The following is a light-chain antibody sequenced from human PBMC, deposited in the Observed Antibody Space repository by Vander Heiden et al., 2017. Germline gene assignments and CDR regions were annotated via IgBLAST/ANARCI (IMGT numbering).Light chain of an antibody. J-gene: IGLJ1*01. CDR2: EVT. Sequence: QSALAQPPSASGSHGQSVAISCTGSSSDVGGYEYVSWYQQHPGKAPKLIIYEVTKRSSGVPDRFSGSKSGNTASLTVSGLQAEDEADYYCSSYAGNNNKVFGTGTKVTVL. CDR3: SSYAGNNNKV. V-gene: IGLV2-8*01. CDR1: SSDVGGYEY.